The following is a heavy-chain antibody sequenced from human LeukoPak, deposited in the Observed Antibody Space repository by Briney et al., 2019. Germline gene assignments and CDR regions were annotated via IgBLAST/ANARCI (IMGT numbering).Heavy chain of an antibody. CDR1: GFTFSSYA. J-gene: IGHJ5*02. V-gene: IGHV3-23*01. Sequence: GGSLRLSCAASGFTFSSYAMSWVRQAPGKGREWVSAISKGRFTISRDNAKNSLYLQMNSLRAEDTAVYDCARSRTRITIFGVAHGDWFDPWGQGTLVTVSS. D-gene: IGHD3-3*01. CDR2: IS. CDR3: ARSRTRITIFGVAHGDWFDP.